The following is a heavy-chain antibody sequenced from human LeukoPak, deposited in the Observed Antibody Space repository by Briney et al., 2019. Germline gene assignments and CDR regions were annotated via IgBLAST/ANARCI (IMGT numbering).Heavy chain of an antibody. CDR3: AKDEYYDSSGFHGY. V-gene: IGHV3-30*18. J-gene: IGHJ4*02. D-gene: IGHD3-22*01. Sequence: PGGSLRLSCAASGFTFSSYGMHWVRQAPGKGLEWVAVISYDGSNKYYADSVKGRFTISRDNSKNTLYLQMNSLRAEDTAVYYCAKDEYYDSSGFHGYWGQGTLVTVSS. CDR2: ISYDGSNK. CDR1: GFTFSSYG.